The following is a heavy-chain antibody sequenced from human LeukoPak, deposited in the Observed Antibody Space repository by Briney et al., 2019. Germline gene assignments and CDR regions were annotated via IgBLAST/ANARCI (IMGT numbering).Heavy chain of an antibody. D-gene: IGHD6-13*01. J-gene: IGHJ4*02. CDR3: AKKYSNSWTAFDY. CDR2: ITGGGNT. CDR1: GFTFSSYV. Sequence: GGSLRLSCATSGFTFSSYVMSWVRQAPGKGLEWVSAITGGGNTYYADSVKGRFTISRDNSKNTLFLQMNSLRAGDTAVYYCAKKYSNSWTAFDYWGQGTLVTVSS. V-gene: IGHV3-23*01.